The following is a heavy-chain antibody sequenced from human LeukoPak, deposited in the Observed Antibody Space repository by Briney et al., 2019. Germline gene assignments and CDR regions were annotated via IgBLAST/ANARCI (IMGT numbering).Heavy chain of an antibody. CDR3: AGFPILLWIGEFAGDY. D-gene: IGHD3-10*01. Sequence: PSETLSLTCTVSGYSISSGYYWGWIRRPPGKGLEWIGSIYHSGSTYYNPSLKSRVTISVDTSKNQFSLKLSSVTAADTAVYYCAGFPILLWIGEFAGDYWGQGTLVTVSS. V-gene: IGHV4-38-2*02. CDR1: GYSISSGYY. CDR2: IYHSGST. J-gene: IGHJ4*02.